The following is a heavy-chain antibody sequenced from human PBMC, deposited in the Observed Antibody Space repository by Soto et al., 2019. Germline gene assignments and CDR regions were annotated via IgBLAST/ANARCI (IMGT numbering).Heavy chain of an antibody. CDR2: ISAYNGNT. Sequence: QVQLVQSGAEVKKPGASVKVSCKASGYTFTSYGISWVRQAPGQGLEWMGWISAYNGNTNYAQKLQGRVTMTTDTSTSTAYMELRSLRSDDTAVYYCARGLRRLGYCISTSCGEAARQDKKYNWFDPWGQGTLVTVSS. J-gene: IGHJ5*02. D-gene: IGHD2-2*01. CDR3: ARGLRRLGYCISTSCGEAARQDKKYNWFDP. CDR1: GYTFTSYG. V-gene: IGHV1-18*01.